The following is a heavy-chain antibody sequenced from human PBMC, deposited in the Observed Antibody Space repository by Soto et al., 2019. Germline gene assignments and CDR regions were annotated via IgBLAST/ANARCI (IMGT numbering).Heavy chain of an antibody. CDR2: RSHSGGT. D-gene: IGHD1-1*01. CDR1: GGFVTSGSYY. V-gene: IGHV4-34*01. J-gene: IGHJ3*02. CDR3: ARVERGTATTVVDAFDI. Sequence: QVQLQQWGAGLLKPSETLSLTCAVYGGFVTSGSYYWSWIRQPPGKGLEWIGQRSHSGGTHFNPSRESRVTISVDTSKKQFTLKMSSVTAADTALYYCARVERGTATTVVDAFDIWGPGTMVTVSS.